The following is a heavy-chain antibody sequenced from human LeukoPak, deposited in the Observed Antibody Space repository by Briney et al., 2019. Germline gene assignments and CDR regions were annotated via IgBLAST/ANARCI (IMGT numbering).Heavy chain of an antibody. V-gene: IGHV4-38-2*02. CDR3: ARRVEMALQGGFDY. D-gene: IGHD5-24*01. Sequence: PSETLSLTCTVSGYSISSGYYWGWIRQPPGKGLEWIGSIYHSGSTYYNPSLKSRVTISVDTSKNQFSLKLSSVTAADTAVYYCARRVEMALQGGFDYWGQGTLVTVSS. CDR2: IYHSGST. J-gene: IGHJ4*02. CDR1: GYSISSGYY.